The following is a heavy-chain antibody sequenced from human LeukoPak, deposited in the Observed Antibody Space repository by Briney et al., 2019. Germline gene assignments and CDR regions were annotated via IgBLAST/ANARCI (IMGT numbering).Heavy chain of an antibody. CDR3: AKTRESTGYYSFDH. V-gene: IGHV3-33*06. J-gene: IGHJ4*02. CDR2: TWYGGATE. CDR1: GFTFTSFA. D-gene: IGHD3-22*01. Sequence: PGGSLRLSCAASGFTFTSFAMHWVRQTPGKGLQWVAVTWYGGATEPYADSVRGRFTISRDDSKNTLYLQMNSLRAEDTAVYYCAKTRESTGYYSFDHWGQGTVVTVSS.